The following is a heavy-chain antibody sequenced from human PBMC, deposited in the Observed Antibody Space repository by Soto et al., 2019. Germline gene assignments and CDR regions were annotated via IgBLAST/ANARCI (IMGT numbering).Heavy chain of an antibody. Sequence: SETLSLTCAVSGGSISSGGYSCNWIRQPPGKGLEWIGYIYHSGSTYYNPSLKSRVTISVDRSKNQFSLKLSSVTAADTAVYYCARDQGIDYYGSGSYYKADDAFDIWGQGTMVTVSS. CDR2: IYHSGST. V-gene: IGHV4-30-2*01. CDR1: GGSISSGGYS. D-gene: IGHD3-10*01. J-gene: IGHJ3*02. CDR3: ARDQGIDYYGSGSYYKADDAFDI.